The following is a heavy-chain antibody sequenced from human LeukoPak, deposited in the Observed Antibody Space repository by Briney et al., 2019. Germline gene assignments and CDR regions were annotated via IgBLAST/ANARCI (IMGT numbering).Heavy chain of an antibody. J-gene: IGHJ6*02. CDR1: GYSFTSSG. D-gene: IGHD3-10*01. CDR3: ARELGGAGSYFFPYYAMDV. Sequence: ASVKVSCKASGYSFTSSGINWVRQAPGQGLEWMGWISGYNGNTKYAQDFQGRVTMTTDTSTSTAYMELRSLRSGDTAVYYCARELGGAGSYFFPYYAMDVWGQGTTVTVPS. V-gene: IGHV1-18*01. CDR2: ISGYNGNT.